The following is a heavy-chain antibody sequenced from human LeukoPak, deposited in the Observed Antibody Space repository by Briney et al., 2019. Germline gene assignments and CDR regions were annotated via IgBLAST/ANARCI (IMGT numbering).Heavy chain of an antibody. D-gene: IGHD3-10*01. J-gene: IGHJ3*02. CDR2: ISSGSSYI. CDR1: GFSFSSYS. Sequence: GGSLRLSCAASGFSFSSYSMDWVRQAPGKGLEWVSIISSGSSYIFYADPVKGRFTTSRDNAENSLYLQMDSLRAEDTAVYSCARGGSGRTQDDTYDIWGQGTKVTVSS. CDR3: ARGGSGRTQDDTYDI. V-gene: IGHV3-21*01.